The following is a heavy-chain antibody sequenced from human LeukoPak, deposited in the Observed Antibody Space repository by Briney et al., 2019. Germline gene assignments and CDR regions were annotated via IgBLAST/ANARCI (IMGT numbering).Heavy chain of an antibody. CDR2: IIPIFGTA. D-gene: IGHD1-26*01. CDR1: GGTFSSYA. V-gene: IGHV1-69*13. J-gene: IGHJ4*02. Sequence: SVKVSCKASGGTFSSYAISWVRQAPGQGLEWMGGIIPIFGTANYAQKFQGRVTITADESTSTAYMELSSLRSEDTAVYYCARAGWVGATTGVFHYYFDYWGQGTLVTVSS. CDR3: ARAGWVGATTGVFHYYFDY.